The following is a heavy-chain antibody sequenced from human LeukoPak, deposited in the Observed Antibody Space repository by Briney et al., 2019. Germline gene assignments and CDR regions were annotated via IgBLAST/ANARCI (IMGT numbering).Heavy chain of an antibody. J-gene: IGHJ4*02. CDR2: IIPIFGTA. Sequence: GSSVKVSCKASGGTFSSYAISWVRQAPGQGLEWMGGIIPIFGTANYAQKFQGRVTITADESTSTAYMELSSLRSEGTAVYYCARDNRYSYGLGPPTSVFDYWGQGTLVTVSS. CDR3: ARDNRYSYGLGPPTSVFDY. CDR1: GGTFSSYA. D-gene: IGHD5-18*01. V-gene: IGHV1-69*01.